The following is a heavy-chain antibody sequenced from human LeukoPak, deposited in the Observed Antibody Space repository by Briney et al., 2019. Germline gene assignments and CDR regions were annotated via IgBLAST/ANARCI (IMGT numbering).Heavy chain of an antibody. CDR3: ARHPQLGGYCSVTNCLNWFDS. Sequence: GESLKISCKGSGYSFTNYWIGWVRQMPGKGLEWMGIIYPGDSDTRYSPSFQGQVTISADKSISTAYLQWSSLKASVTAMYYCARHPQLGGYCSVTNCLNWFDSWGQGTLVTVSS. CDR1: GYSFTNYW. CDR2: IYPGDSDT. D-gene: IGHD2-2*01. J-gene: IGHJ5*01. V-gene: IGHV5-51*01.